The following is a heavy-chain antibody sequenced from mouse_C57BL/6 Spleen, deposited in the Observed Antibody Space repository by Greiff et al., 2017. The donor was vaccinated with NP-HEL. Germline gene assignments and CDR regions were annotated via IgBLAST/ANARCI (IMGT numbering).Heavy chain of an antibody. CDR1: GYTFTDYE. CDR2: IDPETGGT. CDR3: TRERLIYPYFDY. V-gene: IGHV1-15*01. Sequence: VQLQQSGAELVRPGASVTLSCKASGYTFTDYEMHWVKQTPVHGLEWIGAIDPETGGTAYNQKFKGKAILTADKSSSTAYMELRSLTSEDSAVYYCTRERLIYPYFDYWGQGTTLTVSS. J-gene: IGHJ2*01. D-gene: IGHD2-1*01.